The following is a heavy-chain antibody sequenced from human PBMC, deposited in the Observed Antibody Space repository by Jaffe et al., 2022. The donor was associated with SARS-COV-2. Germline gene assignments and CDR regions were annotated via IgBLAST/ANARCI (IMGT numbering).Heavy chain of an antibody. CDR1: GFTFSSYG. V-gene: IGHV3-33*01. D-gene: IGHD3-3*01. CDR3: ARGRAGFLEWFIDAFDI. J-gene: IGHJ3*02. CDR2: IWYDGSNK. Sequence: QVQLVESGGGVVQPGRSLRLSCAASGFTFSSYGMHWVRQAPGKGLEWVAVIWYDGSNKYYADSVKGRFTISRDNSKNTLYLQMNSLRAEDTAVYYCARGRAGFLEWFIDAFDIWGQGTMVTVSS.